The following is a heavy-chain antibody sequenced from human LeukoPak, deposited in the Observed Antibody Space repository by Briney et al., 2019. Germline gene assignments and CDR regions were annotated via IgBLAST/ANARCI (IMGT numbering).Heavy chain of an antibody. CDR1: GFTFSSYW. CDR2: IKQDGSEK. V-gene: IGHV3-7*01. Sequence: GGSLRLSCAASGFTFSSYWMSWVRQAPGKGPEWVANIKQDGSEKYYVDSVKGRFTISRDNAKNSLYLQMNSLRAEDTAVYYCARDADYIAAAGTSDYWGQGTLVTVSS. D-gene: IGHD6-13*01. J-gene: IGHJ4*02. CDR3: ARDADYIAAAGTSDY.